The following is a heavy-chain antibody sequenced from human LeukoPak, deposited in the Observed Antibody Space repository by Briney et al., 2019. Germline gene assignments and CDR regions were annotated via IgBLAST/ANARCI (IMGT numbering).Heavy chain of an antibody. J-gene: IGHJ4*02. Sequence: GGSLRLSCASSGFTFSSYAMHWVRQATGKGLEWVAVISYDGSNKYYADSVKGRFTISRDNSKNTLYLQMNSLRAEDTAVYYCARDRRVIVGATFFDYWGQGTLVTVSS. CDR2: ISYDGSNK. CDR3: ARDRRVIVGATFFDY. V-gene: IGHV3-30-3*01. D-gene: IGHD1-26*01. CDR1: GFTFSSYA.